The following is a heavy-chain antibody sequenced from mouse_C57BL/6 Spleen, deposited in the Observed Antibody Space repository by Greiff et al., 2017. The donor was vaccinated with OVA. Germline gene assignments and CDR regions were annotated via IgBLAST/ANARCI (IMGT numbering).Heavy chain of an antibody. J-gene: IGHJ3*01. V-gene: IGHV5-17*01. D-gene: IGHD2-4*01. CDR1: GFTFSDYG. CDR2: ISSGSSTI. Sequence: VQLVESGGGLVKPGGSLKLSCAASGFTFSDYGMHWVRQAPEKGLEWVAYISSGSSTIYYADTVKGRFTISRDNAKNTLFLQMTSLRSEDTAMYYCAREDDYKGFAYWGQGTLVTVSA. CDR3: AREDDYKGFAY.